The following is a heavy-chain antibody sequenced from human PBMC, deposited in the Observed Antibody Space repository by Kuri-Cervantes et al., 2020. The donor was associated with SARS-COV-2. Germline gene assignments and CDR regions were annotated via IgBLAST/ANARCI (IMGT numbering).Heavy chain of an antibody. CDR3: ARQRNQPTSKIAAAAYDAFDI. V-gene: IGHV1-2*04. Sequence: ASVKVSCNASGYTFTGYYMHWVRQAPGQGLEWMGWINPNSGGTNYAQKFQGWVTMTRDTSISTAYMELSRLRSDDTAVYYCARQRNQPTSKIAAAAYDAFDIWGQGTMVTVSS. J-gene: IGHJ3*02. D-gene: IGHD6-13*01. CDR2: INPNSGGT. CDR1: GYTFTGYY.